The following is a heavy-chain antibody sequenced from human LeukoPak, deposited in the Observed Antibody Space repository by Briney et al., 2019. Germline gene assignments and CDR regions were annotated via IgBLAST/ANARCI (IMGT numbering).Heavy chain of an antibody. CDR1: RFTFSSYA. V-gene: IGHV3-30*04. Sequence: GGSLRLSCAASRFTFSSYAMHWVRQAPGKGLEWVAVISYDGSNKYYADSVKGRFTISRDNSKNTLYLQMNSLRAEDTAVYYCARDLGVNWFDPWGQGTLVTVSS. CDR3: ARDLGVNWFDP. CDR2: ISYDGSNK. D-gene: IGHD3-3*01. J-gene: IGHJ5*02.